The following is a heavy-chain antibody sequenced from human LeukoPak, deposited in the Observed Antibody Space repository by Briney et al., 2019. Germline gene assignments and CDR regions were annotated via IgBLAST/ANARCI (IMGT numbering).Heavy chain of an antibody. CDR2: INYSGTT. CDR1: GGSISSFL. V-gene: IGHV4-59*08. Sequence: SETLSLTCTVSGGSISSFLWSWIRQSPGKGLEWIGYINYSGTTNYNPSLKSRVTISVDTSKNQFSLKLSSVTAADTAVYYCARQYCSPSSCYNFYYWGQGTLVTVSS. CDR3: ARQYCSPSSCYNFYY. J-gene: IGHJ4*02. D-gene: IGHD2-2*02.